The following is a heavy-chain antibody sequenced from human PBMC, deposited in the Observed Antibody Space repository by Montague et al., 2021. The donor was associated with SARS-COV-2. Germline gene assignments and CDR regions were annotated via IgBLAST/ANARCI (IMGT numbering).Heavy chain of an antibody. V-gene: IGHV4-4*02. Sequence: SETLSLTCTVSSDSFSSSDWWSWVRQPPGTGLDWIGEISHGGTTNYKSSLKSRVTMSIDKSKNQFSLKLTSVTAADTAVYYCAREAKAVSGRLDSWGQGTLVTVSS. CDR1: SDSFSSSDW. D-gene: IGHD6-19*01. J-gene: IGHJ4*02. CDR2: ISHGGTT. CDR3: AREAKAVSGRLDS.